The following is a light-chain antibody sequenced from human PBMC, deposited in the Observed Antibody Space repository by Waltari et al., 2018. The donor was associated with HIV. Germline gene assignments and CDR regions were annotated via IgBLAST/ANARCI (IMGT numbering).Light chain of an antibody. J-gene: IGLJ2*01. CDR3: CSYSSTTTSVL. CDR2: EVN. V-gene: IGLV2-23*02. CDR1: SSDVGYNV. Sequence: QSALTQPASVSGSPGQSITISCTGTSSDVGYNVVSWYQQHPGKVPKLLISEVNKRPSGVSTRFSGSKSGNSASLTISGLQAEDEAHYYCCSYSSTTTSVLFGGGTKVTVV.